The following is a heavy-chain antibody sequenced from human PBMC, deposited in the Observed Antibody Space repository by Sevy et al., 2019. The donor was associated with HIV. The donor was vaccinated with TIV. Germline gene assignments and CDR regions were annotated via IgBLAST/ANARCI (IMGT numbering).Heavy chain of an antibody. CDR1: GFTFSSYS. CDR3: ARNEEFYDFWSGHYPPYYYYYGMDV. Sequence: GGSLRLSCAASGFTFSSYSMNWVRQAPGKGLEWVSSISSSSSYIYYADSVKGRFTISRDNAKNSLYLQMNSLRAEDTAVYYCARNEEFYDFWSGHYPPYYYYYGMDVWGQGTTVTVSS. CDR2: ISSSSSYI. V-gene: IGHV3-21*01. D-gene: IGHD3-3*01. J-gene: IGHJ6*02.